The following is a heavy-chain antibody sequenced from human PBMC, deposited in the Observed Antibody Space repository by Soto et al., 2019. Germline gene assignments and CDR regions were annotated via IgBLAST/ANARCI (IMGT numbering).Heavy chain of an antibody. J-gene: IGHJ4*02. CDR3: TTGRGQYFDY. CDR2: IKSKIDGGTT. Sequence: GGSLRLSCAASGFTFSNAWMNWVRQAPGKGLEWVGRIKSKIDGGTTDFAAPVKGRFTISRDDSKNTVYLQMNSLRLEDTALYYCTTGRGQYFDYWGQETLVTVSS. CDR1: GFTFSNAW. V-gene: IGHV3-15*07.